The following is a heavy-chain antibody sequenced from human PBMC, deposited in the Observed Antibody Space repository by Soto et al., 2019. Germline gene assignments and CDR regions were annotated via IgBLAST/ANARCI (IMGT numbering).Heavy chain of an antibody. J-gene: IGHJ3*02. CDR3: GRGDYANAFDI. CDR1: GGSISSVGYS. D-gene: IGHD4-17*01. CDR2: IYHSGST. V-gene: IGHV4-30-2*01. Sequence: SETLSLTCAVSGGSISSVGYSWNWIRQPPGKGLEWIGNIYHSGSTYYNASLKSRVTISVDRSKNQFSLKLSSVTAADTAVYYCGRGDYANAFDIWGQGTMVTVS.